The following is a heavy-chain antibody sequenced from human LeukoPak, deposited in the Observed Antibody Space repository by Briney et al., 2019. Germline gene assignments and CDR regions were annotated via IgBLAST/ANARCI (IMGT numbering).Heavy chain of an antibody. CDR3: AKDIYSYGELDH. CDR2: IRYDARNL. Sequence: PGGSLRLSCAASGFTFSNYGMHWVRQAPGKGLEWVAFIRYDARNLYYADSVKGRFTISRDNSKKTLYLQMNSLRAEDTAFYYCAKDIYSYGELDHWGQGTLVIVSS. D-gene: IGHD5-18*01. J-gene: IGHJ4*02. CDR1: GFTFSNYG. V-gene: IGHV3-30*02.